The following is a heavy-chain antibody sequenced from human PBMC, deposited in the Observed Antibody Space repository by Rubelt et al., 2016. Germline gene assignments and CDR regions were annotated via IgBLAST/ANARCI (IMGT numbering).Heavy chain of an antibody. CDR3: ARPAVETDSDVFDY. Sequence: VQLVESGGGLIQPGGSLRLSCAASGFTFSSSWMHWVRQAPGKGLEWVAVISYDGGTQYYADSVKGRFTISRDTAKNTVYLEMNSLRAEDTAVYYCARPAVETDSDVFDYWGQGTLVTVSS. J-gene: IGHJ4*02. CDR1: GFTFSSSW. CDR2: ISYDGGTQ. D-gene: IGHD5-24*01. V-gene: IGHV3-30*03.